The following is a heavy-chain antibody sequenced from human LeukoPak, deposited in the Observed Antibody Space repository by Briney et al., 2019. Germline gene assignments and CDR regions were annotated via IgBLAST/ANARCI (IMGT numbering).Heavy chain of an antibody. CDR1: GFTFSSYW. J-gene: IGHJ4*02. CDR2: INSDGSST. Sequence: GGSLRLSCAASGFTFSSYWMHWVRQAPGKGLVWVSRINSDGSSTSYADSVKGRFTISRDNAKNTLYLQMNSLRAEDTSVYYCARVILGSRDFDYWGTGTLVTVSS. CDR3: ARVILGSRDFDY. D-gene: IGHD3-16*02. V-gene: IGHV3-74*01.